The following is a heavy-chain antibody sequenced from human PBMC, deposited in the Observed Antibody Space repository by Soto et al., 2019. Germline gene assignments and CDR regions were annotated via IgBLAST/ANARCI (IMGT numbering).Heavy chain of an antibody. CDR3: ARDGADGTWQRRYFFDF. J-gene: IGHJ4*02. Sequence: QVHLVESGGGVVQPGRSLRLSCAASGFTFNSFAMHWVRQAPGKGLQWVALISYDGSSKYYADSVKGRFTISRDNSKNTLHLQMNSLRPEDTAVYYCARDGADGTWQRRYFFDFWGLGTLVTLSS. CDR2: ISYDGSSK. D-gene: IGHD3-16*01. V-gene: IGHV3-30*04. CDR1: GFTFNSFA.